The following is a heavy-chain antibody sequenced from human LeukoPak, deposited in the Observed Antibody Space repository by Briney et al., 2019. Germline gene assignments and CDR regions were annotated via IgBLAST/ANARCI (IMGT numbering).Heavy chain of an antibody. D-gene: IGHD2-21*02. J-gene: IGHJ3*02. CDR1: GGSISSYY. Sequence: SETLSLTCTVSGGSISSYYWSWIRQPAGKGLEWIGRIYTSGSTNYNPSLKSRVTISVDTSKNQFSLKLSSVTAADTAVYYCANDCGGDCRHAFDIWGQGTMVTVSS. CDR3: ANDCGGDCRHAFDI. V-gene: IGHV4-4*07. CDR2: IYTSGST.